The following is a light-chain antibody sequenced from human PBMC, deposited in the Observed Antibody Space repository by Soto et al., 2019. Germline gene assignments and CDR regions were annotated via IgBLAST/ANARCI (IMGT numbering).Light chain of an antibody. CDR3: QQRAPWPPLS. J-gene: IGKJ4*01. CDR1: QNVDRN. Sequence: ETVLTQSPATLSVSPGERATLSCRTSQNVDRNLVWYQQKSGQPPRLLIYDAPVRATGIPPRFSGSGSGTDFTLTIENLEPEDSAIYYCQQRAPWPPLSFGGGTKVEI. V-gene: IGKV3-11*01. CDR2: DAP.